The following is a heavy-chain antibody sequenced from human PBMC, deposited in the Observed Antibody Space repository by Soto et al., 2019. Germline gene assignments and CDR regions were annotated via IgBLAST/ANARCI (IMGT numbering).Heavy chain of an antibody. J-gene: IGHJ4*02. CDR1: GFTFSNYA. V-gene: IGHV3-30-3*01. CDR2: ISYDGSNK. Sequence: PGGSLRLSCAASGFTFSNYAIHWVRQAPGKGLEWVAVISYDGSNKYYADSVKGRFTISRDNSRNTLYLQMNSLRVEDTAVYYCARAREGYSYGYADYWGQGTLVTVSS. D-gene: IGHD5-18*01. CDR3: ARAREGYSYGYADY.